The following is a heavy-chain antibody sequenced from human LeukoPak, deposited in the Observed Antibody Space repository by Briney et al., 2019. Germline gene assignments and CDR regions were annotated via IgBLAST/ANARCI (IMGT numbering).Heavy chain of an antibody. CDR1: GGSISSYY. Sequence: PSETLSLTCTVSGGSISSYYWSWIRQPPGKGLEWIAYIYYSGSTNYNPSLKSRVTISVDTSKNQFSLKLSSVTAADTAVYYCARHTSSSWHHAAFDIWGQGTMVTVSS. D-gene: IGHD6-13*01. CDR2: IYYSGST. J-gene: IGHJ3*02. CDR3: ARHTSSSWHHAAFDI. V-gene: IGHV4-59*08.